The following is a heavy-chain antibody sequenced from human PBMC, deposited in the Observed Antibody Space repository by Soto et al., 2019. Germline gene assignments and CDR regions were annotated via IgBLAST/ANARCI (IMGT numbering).Heavy chain of an antibody. CDR2: IDNDGSAT. J-gene: IGHJ4*02. V-gene: IGHV3-74*01. D-gene: IGHD1-1*01. CDR3: ARDNWTSY. Sequence: EVQLVESGGGLVQPGGSLRLSCVASGFTFNIYWMHWVRQAPGKGLEWVSRIDNDGSATTYAASVKGRFTISRDNAKNTLFLQMNTMRVDETAVYYCARDNWTSYWGQGTLVTVSS. CDR1: GFTFNIYW.